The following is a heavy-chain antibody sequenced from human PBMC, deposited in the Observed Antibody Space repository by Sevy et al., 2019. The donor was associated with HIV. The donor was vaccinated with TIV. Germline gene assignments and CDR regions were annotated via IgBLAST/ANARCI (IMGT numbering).Heavy chain of an antibody. CDR2: IGSSGPG. V-gene: IGHV4-4*08. J-gene: IGHJ4*02. D-gene: IGHD3-9*01. Sequence: SETLSLTCNVSVASITSYYWSWIRQPPGKGLEWVGDIGSSGPGNYNPSLKSRVTLSVDTTKSHFSLKLRSVTAVDTAVYYCARSRYYFDSWGQGALVTVSS. CDR3: ARSRYYFDS. CDR1: VASITSYY.